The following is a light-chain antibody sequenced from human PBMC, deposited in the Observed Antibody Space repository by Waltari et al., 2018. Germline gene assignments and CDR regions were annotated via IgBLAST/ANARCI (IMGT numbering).Light chain of an antibody. J-gene: IGKJ1*01. Sequence: DIVMTQSPDFLAVPPGERANINCKSGQSVFYNSNNNNYIALYHQKAGQPPKLLVYWATTQEPGVPDRVSGSASGTDVTLTISSLQPEDVAVYYCRQYYSAPHTFGQGTRVEI. V-gene: IGKV4-1*01. CDR2: WAT. CDR3: RQYYSAPHT. CDR1: QSVFYNSNNNNY.